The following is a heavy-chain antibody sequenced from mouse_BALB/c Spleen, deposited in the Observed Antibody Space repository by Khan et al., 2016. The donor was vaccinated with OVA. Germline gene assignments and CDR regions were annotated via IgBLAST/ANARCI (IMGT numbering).Heavy chain of an antibody. CDR1: GFSLSRYN. J-gene: IGHJ4*01. Sequence: VELVESGPGLVAPSQSLSIICTVSGFSLSRYNIHWVRQPPGKGLEWLGMIWGGGGTDYNSTLKSRLSITKDNSKSQVFLKMNSLQTDDTAMYYFARAYYRYDGYYAMDYWGHGTSVTVSS. V-gene: IGHV2-6-4*01. CDR3: ARAYYRYDGYYAMDY. CDR2: IWGGGGT. D-gene: IGHD2-14*01.